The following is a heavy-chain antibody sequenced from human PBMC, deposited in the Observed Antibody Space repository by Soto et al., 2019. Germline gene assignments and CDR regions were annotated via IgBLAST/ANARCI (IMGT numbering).Heavy chain of an antibody. CDR1: GFTFNFSG. D-gene: IGHD6-13*01. CDR2: MTTSDGRT. J-gene: IGHJ4*02. V-gene: IGHV3-23*01. Sequence: GGSLRLSCAASGFTFNFSGMSWVRQAPGKGLEWVSLMTTSDGRTYYADSVKGRFTISRDNSKNTLYLQMESLGAEDTAVYYCAKDAAMVSSTFNYFDYWGQGTLVTVSS. CDR3: AKDAAMVSSTFNYFDY.